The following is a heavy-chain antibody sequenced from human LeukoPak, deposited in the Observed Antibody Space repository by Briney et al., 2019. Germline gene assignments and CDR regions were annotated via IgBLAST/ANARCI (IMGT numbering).Heavy chain of an antibody. CDR3: ARGWTLKTPLGRVAGTSSRRGRYFDY. CDR2: IYYSGNT. V-gene: IGHV4-39*01. D-gene: IGHD6-19*01. Sequence: SETLSLTCTVSGVSISSSNSYWGWIRQPPGKGLEWIGSIYYSGNTYYNASLKSQVSISIDTSKNQFSLKLTSVTAADTAMYYCARGWTLKTPLGRVAGTSSRRGRYFDYWGQGNLVTVSS. CDR1: GVSISSSNSY. J-gene: IGHJ4*01.